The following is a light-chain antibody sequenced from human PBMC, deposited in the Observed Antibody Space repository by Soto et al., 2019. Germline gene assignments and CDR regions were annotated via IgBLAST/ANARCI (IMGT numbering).Light chain of an antibody. CDR1: QSISGW. J-gene: IGKJ1*01. V-gene: IGKV1-5*01. Sequence: DIQLTQSHSTLSASVGDRVTLTGLASQSISGWLAWCQQKPGKAPKLVIYDASSLDSGVPSRFSGTGSGTQFTLTIASLQPDDFATYYCQQYDSYSWTFGQGTKVDI. CDR2: DAS. CDR3: QQYDSYSWT.